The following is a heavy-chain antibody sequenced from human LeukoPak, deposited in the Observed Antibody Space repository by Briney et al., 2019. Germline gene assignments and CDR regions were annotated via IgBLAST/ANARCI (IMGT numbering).Heavy chain of an antibody. CDR1: VGTFSSYA. D-gene: IGHD3-10*01. J-gene: IGHJ4*02. CDR3: VRLPILGVIWRFHY. V-gene: IGHV1-69*05. CDR2: IIPIFGTA. Sequence: ASVKLSCXASVGTFSSYAISWVREAPRQGLEWMGRIIPIFGTANCAQKLQGRVTITTDESTSTAYMEVRSARSGDTRVYLCVRLPILGVIWRFHYGRQGTLVTVSS.